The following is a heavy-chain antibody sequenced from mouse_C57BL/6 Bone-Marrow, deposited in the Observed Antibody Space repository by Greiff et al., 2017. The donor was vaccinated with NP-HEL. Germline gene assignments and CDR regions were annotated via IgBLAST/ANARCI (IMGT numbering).Heavy chain of an antibody. V-gene: IGHV1-82*01. D-gene: IGHD1-1*01. CDR2: IYPGDGDT. J-gene: IGHJ2*01. CDR3: ARSYDYGSRGYFDY. Sequence: QVQLQQSGPELVKPGASVKISCKASGYAFSSSWMNWVKQRPGKGLEWIGRIYPGDGDTNYNGKFKGKATLTADKSSSTAYMQLSSLTSEDSAVYVCARSYDYGSRGYFDYWGQGTTLTVSS. CDR1: GYAFSSSW.